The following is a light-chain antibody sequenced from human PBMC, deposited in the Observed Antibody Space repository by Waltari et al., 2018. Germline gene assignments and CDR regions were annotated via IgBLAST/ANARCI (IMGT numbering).Light chain of an antibody. CDR2: EDN. Sequence: SYDLTQPPSLSVSPGQPATIPCFGHTLGAKYPSCYQQKPGQSPVLVLYEDNKRPPGIPERFSGSNSGNTATLTISGTQSMDEADYYCQAWDTFIFVFGLGTKVTVL. J-gene: IGLJ1*01. CDR3: QAWDTFIFV. CDR1: TLGAKY. V-gene: IGLV3-1*01.